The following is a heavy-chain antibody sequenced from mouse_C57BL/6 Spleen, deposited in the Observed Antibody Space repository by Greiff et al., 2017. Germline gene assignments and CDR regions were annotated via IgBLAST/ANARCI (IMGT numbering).Heavy chain of an antibody. J-gene: IGHJ1*03. Sequence: QVQLKQPGAELVKPGASVKLSCKASGYTFTSYWMHWVKQRPGRGLEWIGRIDPNSGGTKYNEKFKSKATLTVDKPSSTAYMQLSSLTSEDSAVYYCARLDADWYFDVWGTGTTVTVSS. CDR2: IDPNSGGT. V-gene: IGHV1-72*01. CDR1: GYTFTSYW. CDR3: ARLDADWYFDV.